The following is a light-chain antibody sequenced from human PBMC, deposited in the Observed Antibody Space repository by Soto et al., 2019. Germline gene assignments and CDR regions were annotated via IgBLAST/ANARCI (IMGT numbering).Light chain of an antibody. V-gene: IGKV3-15*01. Sequence: EIVLTQSPATLSLSPGERATLSCRASQSVSSYLAWYQQKPGQAPRLLIYGAATRATGIPARFSGSGSGTEFTLTIRSLQSEDFAVYLCQQYNDWWTFGQGTKVDI. CDR2: GAA. J-gene: IGKJ1*01. CDR1: QSVSSY. CDR3: QQYNDWWT.